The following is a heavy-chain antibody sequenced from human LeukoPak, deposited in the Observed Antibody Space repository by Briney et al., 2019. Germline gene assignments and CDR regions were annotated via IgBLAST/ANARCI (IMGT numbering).Heavy chain of an antibody. J-gene: IGHJ5*02. D-gene: IGHD2-2*02. CDR2: INPNSGGT. CDR1: GYTFTGYY. Sequence: ASVKVSCKASGYTFTGYYMHWVRQAPGQGLEWMGWINPNSGGTNYAQKFQGRVTMTRDTSISTAYMELSRLRSDDTAVYYCARESTRLLYEEGWFDPWGQGTLVTVSS. V-gene: IGHV1-2*02. CDR3: ARESTRLLYEEGWFDP.